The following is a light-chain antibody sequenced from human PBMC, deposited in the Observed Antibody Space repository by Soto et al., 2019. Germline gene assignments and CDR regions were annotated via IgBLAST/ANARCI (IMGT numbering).Light chain of an antibody. CDR1: QSFSTTY. Sequence: IVLTQSPDTLSLSPGETATLSCRASQSFSTTYLAWYQQKPGQAPGLLLYGASGRATAIPDRFSGSGSGTEFTLTISRLEPEDFAVYYCQQYAGLPYTFGQGTKLEIK. V-gene: IGKV3-20*01. CDR3: QQYAGLPYT. CDR2: GAS. J-gene: IGKJ2*01.